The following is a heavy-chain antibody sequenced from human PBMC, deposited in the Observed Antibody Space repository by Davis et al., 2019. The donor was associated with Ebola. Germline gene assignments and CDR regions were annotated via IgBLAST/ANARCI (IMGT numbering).Heavy chain of an antibody. CDR3: ARDRWETNGDFIYFDN. D-gene: IGHD4-17*01. CDR2: IYSSGST. J-gene: IGHJ4*02. V-gene: IGHV4-39*07. CDR1: GGSIISSSYF. Sequence: MPSETLSLTCTVSGGSIISSSYFWGFIRQPPGKGLEWIGSIYSSGSTYYNPSLKSRVTMSVDKSKNQFSLKLSSVTAADTAMYYCARDRWETNGDFIYFDNWGQGTLVAVSS.